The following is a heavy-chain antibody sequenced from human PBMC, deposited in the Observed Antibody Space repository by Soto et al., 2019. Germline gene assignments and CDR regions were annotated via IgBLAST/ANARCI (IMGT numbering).Heavy chain of an antibody. D-gene: IGHD5-18*01. Sequence: SETLSLTFTVSGGSISSGDYYWSWIRQPPGKGLEWIGYIYYSGSTYYNPSLKSRVTISVDTSKNQFSLKLSSVTAADTAVYYCARRYSYGFFDYWGQGTLVTVSS. J-gene: IGHJ4*02. CDR1: GGSISSGDYY. V-gene: IGHV4-30-4*01. CDR3: ARRYSYGFFDY. CDR2: IYYSGST.